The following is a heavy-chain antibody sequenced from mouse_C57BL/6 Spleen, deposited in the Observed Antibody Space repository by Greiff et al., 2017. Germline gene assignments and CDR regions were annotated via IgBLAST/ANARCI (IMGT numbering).Heavy chain of an antibody. CDR3: ASDEEDMDD. V-gene: IGHV1-53*01. CDR1: GYTFTSYW. J-gene: IGHJ4*01. CDR2: INPGNGGT. Sequence: QVQLQQPGPELVKPGASVKLSCKASGYTFTSYWMHWVKQRPGQGLEWIGRINPGNGGTNYNGKFKGKATLTVDKSSSTAYMQLSGLTSEDSAVXSRASDEEDMDDWGKGTSVTVSS.